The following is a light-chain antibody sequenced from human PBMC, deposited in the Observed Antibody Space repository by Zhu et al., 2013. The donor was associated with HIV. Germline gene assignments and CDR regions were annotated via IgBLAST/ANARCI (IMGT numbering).Light chain of an antibody. V-gene: IGKV3-15*01. CDR2: SAS. Sequence: EIVMTQSPATLSVSPGERATLSCRASQSVSSNLAWYQQKPGQAPRLLIYSASTRATGIPARFSGSGSGTEFSLTVSRLEPEDFAVYICQQYVSSPVTFGGGTRLEIK. CDR1: QSVSSN. J-gene: IGKJ5*01. CDR3: QQYVSSPVT.